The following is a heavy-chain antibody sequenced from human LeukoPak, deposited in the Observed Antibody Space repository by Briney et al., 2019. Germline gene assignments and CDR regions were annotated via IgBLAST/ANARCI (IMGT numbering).Heavy chain of an antibody. CDR1: GGSISSSSYY. Sequence: SETLSLTCTVSGGSISSSSYYWGWIRQPPGKGLEWIGSIYYSGSTYYNPSLKSRVTISVDTSKNQFSLKLSSVTAADTAVYYCASRGTYSWFDPWGQGTLVTVSS. D-gene: IGHD3-16*01. CDR2: IYYSGST. J-gene: IGHJ5*02. CDR3: ASRGTYSWFDP. V-gene: IGHV4-39*01.